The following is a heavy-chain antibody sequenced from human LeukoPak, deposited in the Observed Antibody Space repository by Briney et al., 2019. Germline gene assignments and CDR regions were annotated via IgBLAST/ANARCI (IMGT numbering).Heavy chain of an antibody. Sequence: PGGSLRLSCAASGFTFSSYGMHWVRQAPGKGLEWVAFIRYDGSNKYYADSVKGRFTISRDNSKNTLYLQMNSLRAEDTAVYYCAKGPPYSSGLFDYWGQGTLVTVSS. J-gene: IGHJ4*02. CDR3: AKGPPYSSGLFDY. V-gene: IGHV3-30*02. D-gene: IGHD6-19*01. CDR2: IRYDGSNK. CDR1: GFTFSSYG.